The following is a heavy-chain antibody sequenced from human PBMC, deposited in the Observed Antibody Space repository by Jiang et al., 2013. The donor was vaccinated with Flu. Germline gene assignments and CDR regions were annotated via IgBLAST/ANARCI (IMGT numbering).Heavy chain of an antibody. CDR2: IYYSGST. CDR1: GGSISSGGYY. CDR3: ARDFLDYRAPDDAFDI. V-gene: IGHV4-31*03. D-gene: IGHD3/OR15-3a*01. J-gene: IGHJ3*02. Sequence: GPGLVKPSETLSLTCTVSGGSISSGGYYWSWIRQHPGKGLEWIGYIYYSGSTYYNPSLKSRVTISVDTSKNQFSLKLSSVTAADTAVYYCARDFLDYRAPDDAFDIWGQGTMVTVSS.